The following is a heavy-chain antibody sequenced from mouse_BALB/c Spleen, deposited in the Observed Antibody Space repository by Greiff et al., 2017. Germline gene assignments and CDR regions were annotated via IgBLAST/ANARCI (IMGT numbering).Heavy chain of an antibody. Sequence: QVQLQQSGPELVRPGVSVKISCKGSGYTFTDYAMHWVKQSHAKSLEWIGVISTYYGNTNYNQKFKGKATMTVDKSSSTAYMELARLTSEDSAIYYCAREDGNYVSAWFAYWGQGTLGTVS. V-gene: IGHV1-67*01. CDR1: GYTFTDYA. CDR2: ISTYYGNT. CDR3: AREDGNYVSAWFAY. D-gene: IGHD2-1*01. J-gene: IGHJ3*01.